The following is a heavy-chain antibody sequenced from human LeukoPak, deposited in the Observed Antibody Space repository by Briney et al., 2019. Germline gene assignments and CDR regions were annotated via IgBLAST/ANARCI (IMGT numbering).Heavy chain of an antibody. CDR2: IYYSGST. J-gene: IGHJ4*02. CDR1: GGSFSGYY. Sequence: SETLSLTCAVYGGSFSGYYWSWIRQPPGKGLEWIGYIYYSGSTNCNPSLKSRVTIPVDTSKNQFSLKLSSVTAADTAVYYCARARTYYYGSGGQYYFDYWGQGTLVTVSS. D-gene: IGHD3-10*01. CDR3: ARARTYYYGSGGQYYFDY. V-gene: IGHV4-59*01.